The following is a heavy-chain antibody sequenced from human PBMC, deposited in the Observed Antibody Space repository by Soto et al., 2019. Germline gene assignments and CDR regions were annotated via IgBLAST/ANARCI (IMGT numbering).Heavy chain of an antibody. V-gene: IGHV3-30*18. CDR2: ISYEGSKK. D-gene: IGHD1-26*01. CDR1: GFTFSSYA. J-gene: IGHJ4*02. Sequence: QVQLVESGGGVVQPGRSLRLSCAASGFTFSSYAMHWVRQAPGKGLEWVALISYEGSKKYYADSVKGRLTISRDNSKNTLALHRDSLRAEDRAVYYCAKVVYSGSCYGIDYWGQGTLVTVSS. CDR3: AKVVYSGSCYGIDY.